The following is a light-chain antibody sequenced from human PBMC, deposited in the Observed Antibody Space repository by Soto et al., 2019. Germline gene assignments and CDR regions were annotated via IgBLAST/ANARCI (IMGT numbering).Light chain of an antibody. V-gene: IGKV3-20*01. J-gene: IGKJ1*01. Sequence: EIVVTQSPGTLSLSPGERATLSCRASQSVSSSYLASYQQKPGQAPRLLIYGASSRATGIPDRFSGSGSGTDFSLSASRLETGQLAVYYCEQYGSSQSFGQGTKVVIK. CDR2: GAS. CDR1: QSVSSSY. CDR3: EQYGSSQS.